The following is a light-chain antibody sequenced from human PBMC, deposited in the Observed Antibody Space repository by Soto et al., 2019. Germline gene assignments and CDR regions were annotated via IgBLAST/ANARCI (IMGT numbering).Light chain of an antibody. CDR2: AAS. J-gene: IGKJ2*01. CDR3: HQYYSYPPT. V-gene: IGKV1-8*01. CDR1: QGISSY. Sequence: AIRMTQSPSSFSASTGDRVTITCRASQGISSYLAWYQQKPGKAPKFLIYAASTLQIGVPSRFSGSGSGTDFPLTISCLQSEDFATYYCHQYYSYPPTFGQGTKLAIK.